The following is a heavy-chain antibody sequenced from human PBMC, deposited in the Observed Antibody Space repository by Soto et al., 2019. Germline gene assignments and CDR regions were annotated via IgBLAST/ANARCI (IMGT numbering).Heavy chain of an antibody. CDR3: TTERFGKDV. V-gene: IGHV3-7*03. Sequence: EVQLVESGGGLVQPGGSLRLSCAASGFIFSNSWMSWVRQAPGKGLEWVANIKGDGSGTDYVDPVNGRFTITRDNAKNTLYLQMNSLRAEDTAVYFCTTERFGKDVWGQGTTVTVSS. CDR2: IKGDGSGT. J-gene: IGHJ6*02. CDR1: GFIFSNSW.